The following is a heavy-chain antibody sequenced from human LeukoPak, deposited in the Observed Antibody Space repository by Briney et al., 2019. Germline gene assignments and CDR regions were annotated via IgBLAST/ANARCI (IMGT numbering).Heavy chain of an antibody. CDR3: ARESDYGDSNADY. J-gene: IGHJ4*02. CDR2: IYYSGST. CDR1: GGSISSGGYY. D-gene: IGHD4-17*01. V-gene: IGHV4-31*03. Sequence: SQTLSLTCTVSGGSISSGGYYWSWIRQHPGKGLEWIGYIYYSGSTYYNPSPKSRVTISVDTSKNQFSLKLSSVTAADTAVYYCARESDYGDSNADYWGQGTLVTVSS.